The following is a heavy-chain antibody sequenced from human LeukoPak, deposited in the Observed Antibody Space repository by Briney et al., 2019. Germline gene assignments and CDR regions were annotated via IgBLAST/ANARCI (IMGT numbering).Heavy chain of an antibody. J-gene: IGHJ6*02. CDR1: GFIFSGHA. CDR2: ITSKAYGGTT. V-gene: IGHV3-49*04. CDR3: TRGPILLWIHNGMDV. Sequence: GGSLRLSCFASGFIFSGHAMSWVRQAPGKGLEWVGFITSKAYGGTTEYAASVEGRFTISRVDSRGIGYLQMNSLKTEETAFYYCTRGPILLWIHNGMDVWGQGTTVTVSS. D-gene: IGHD2-15*01.